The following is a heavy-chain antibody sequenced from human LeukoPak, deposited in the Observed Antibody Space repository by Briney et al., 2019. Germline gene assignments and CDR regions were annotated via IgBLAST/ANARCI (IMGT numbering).Heavy chain of an antibody. CDR3: ARGPDYYGDYYFDY. CDR2: MNPNSGAT. CDR1: GYTFTSYD. D-gene: IGHD4-17*01. J-gene: IGHJ4*02. V-gene: IGHV1-8*01. Sequence: ASVKVSCKASGYTFTSYDINWLRQATGQGPEWMGWMNPNSGATGYAQKFQGRVTMTRSTSINTAYMELSSLRSEDTAVYYCARGPDYYGDYYFDYWGQGTLVTVSS.